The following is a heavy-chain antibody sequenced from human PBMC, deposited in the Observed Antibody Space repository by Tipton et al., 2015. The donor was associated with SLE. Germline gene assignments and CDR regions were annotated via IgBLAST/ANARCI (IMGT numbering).Heavy chain of an antibody. CDR3: AREAADKDGALDI. CDR1: GGSISSGYYF. CDR2: IFSSGDT. Sequence: TLSLTCTVSGGSISSGYYFWSWVRQPAGRGLEWFGRIFSSGDTNYNPSLKSRVTISLDTSKNQVSLRLTSLTAADTAVYYCAREAADKDGALDIWGQGTTVIVSS. V-gene: IGHV4-61*02. J-gene: IGHJ3*02.